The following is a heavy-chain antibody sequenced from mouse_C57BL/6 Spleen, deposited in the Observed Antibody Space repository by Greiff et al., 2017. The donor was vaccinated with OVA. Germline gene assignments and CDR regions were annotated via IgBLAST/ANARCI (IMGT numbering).Heavy chain of an antibody. CDR3: ARHYDYDAWFAY. Sequence: QVQLKQPGTELVKPGASVKLSCKASGYTFTSYWMHWVKQRPGQGLEWIGNINPSNGGTNYNEKFKSKSTLTVDKSSSTAYIQLSSLTSEDSAVYYCARHYDYDAWFAYWGQGTLVTVSA. CDR1: GYTFTSYW. J-gene: IGHJ3*01. CDR2: INPSNGGT. D-gene: IGHD2-4*01. V-gene: IGHV1-53*01.